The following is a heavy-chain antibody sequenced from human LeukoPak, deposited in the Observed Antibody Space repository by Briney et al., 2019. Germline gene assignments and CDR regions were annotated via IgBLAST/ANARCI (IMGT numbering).Heavy chain of an antibody. Sequence: PSETLSLTCTVSGGSVSSGSYYWSWIRQPPGKGLEWIGYIYYSGSTNYNPSLKSRVTISVDTSRNQFSLKLSSVTAADTAVYYCAREQSSDWVKGRFFDYWGQGTLVTVSS. CDR3: AREQSSDWVKGRFFDY. CDR2: IYYSGST. CDR1: GGSVSSGSYY. J-gene: IGHJ4*02. D-gene: IGHD6-19*01. V-gene: IGHV4-61*01.